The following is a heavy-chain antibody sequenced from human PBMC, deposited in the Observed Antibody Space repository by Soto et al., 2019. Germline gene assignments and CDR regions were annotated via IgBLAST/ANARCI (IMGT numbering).Heavy chain of an antibody. CDR2: ISAYNGNT. D-gene: IGHD6-19*01. V-gene: IGHV1-18*01. CDR1: GYTFTSYG. Sequence: GASVKVSCKASGYTFTSYGISWVRQAPGQGLEWMGWISAYNGNTKYSQKFQGRVTITRDTSAGTAYMELSSLRSEDTAVYYCARAGHSSGWYRKYYFDYWGQGTLVTVSS. J-gene: IGHJ4*02. CDR3: ARAGHSSGWYRKYYFDY.